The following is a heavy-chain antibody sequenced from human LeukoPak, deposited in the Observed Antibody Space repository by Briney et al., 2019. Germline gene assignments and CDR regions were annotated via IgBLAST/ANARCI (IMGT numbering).Heavy chain of an antibody. D-gene: IGHD2-2*01. V-gene: IGHV4-39*07. CDR3: ARGQPPVDY. J-gene: IGHJ4*02. Sequence: PSETLSLTCTVSGGSVSSSSYYWGWIRQPPGKGLEWIGSIYYSGSTYYNPSLKSRVTISVDTSKNQFSLKLTSVTAADTAVYYCARGQPPVDYWGQGTLVTVSS. CDR2: IYYSGST. CDR1: GGSVSSSSYY.